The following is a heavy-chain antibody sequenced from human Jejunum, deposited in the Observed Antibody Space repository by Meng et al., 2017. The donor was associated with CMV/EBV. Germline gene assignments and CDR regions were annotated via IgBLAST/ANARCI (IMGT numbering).Heavy chain of an antibody. CDR3: CIGDFWSGSLYYYGMDV. J-gene: IGHJ6*02. Sequence: CKTYAMSWVRQAPGKGLEWVSAISGDGSATYYADSVKGRFTISRDNSKKTLFLQMNSLRAEDTAIYYCCIGDFWSGSLYYYGMDVWGQGTTGTVS. CDR2: ISGDGSAT. CDR1: CKTYA. V-gene: IGHV3-23*01. D-gene: IGHD3-3*01.